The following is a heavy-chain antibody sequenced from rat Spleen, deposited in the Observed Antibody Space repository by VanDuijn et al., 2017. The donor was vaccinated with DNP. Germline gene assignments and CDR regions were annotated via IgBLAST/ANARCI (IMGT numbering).Heavy chain of an antibody. CDR1: GFTFSTYW. D-gene: IGHD1-5*01. J-gene: IGHJ4*01. V-gene: IGHV5-58*01. Sequence: EVQLVETGGGLVQPGRSLKLSCVASGFTFSTYWMFWVRQAPGKGLEWFASITSSGSDTYYPDSVKGRFTISRDNARNTLYLQMDSLRSEDTATYYCARHGEVHLRYAMDAWGQGTSVTVSS. CDR3: ARHGEVHLRYAMDA. CDR2: ITSSGSDT.